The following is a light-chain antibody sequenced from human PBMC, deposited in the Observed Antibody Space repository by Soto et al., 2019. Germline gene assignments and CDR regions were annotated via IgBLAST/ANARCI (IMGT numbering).Light chain of an antibody. Sequence: HSELTQPRSWSGFPGQSVTISCTRTSSDVGGYNYVSWYQQHPGKAPKLMIYDVSKRPSGVPDRFSGSKSGNTASLTISGLQAEDEADYYCCSYAGSYTFGYVFGTGTKVTV. J-gene: IGLJ1*01. V-gene: IGLV2-11*01. CDR3: CSYAGSYTFGYV. CDR2: DVS. CDR1: SSDVGGYNY.